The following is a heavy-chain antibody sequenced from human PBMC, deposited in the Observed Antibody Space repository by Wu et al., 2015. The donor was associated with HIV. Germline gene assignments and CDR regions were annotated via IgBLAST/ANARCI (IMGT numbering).Heavy chain of an antibody. CDR1: GGTFSSYA. Sequence: QVQLVQSGAEVKKPGSSVKVSCKASGGTFSSYAISWVRQAPGQGLEWMGRIIPIFGTANYAQKFQGRVTITADESTSTAYMELSSLRSEDTAVYYCARDGEDIVVVPAAMPGWFDPWGQGNPGHRLL. CDR2: IIPIFGTA. V-gene: IGHV1-69*13. D-gene: IGHD2-2*01. J-gene: IGHJ5*02. CDR3: ARDGEDIVVVPAAMPGWFDP.